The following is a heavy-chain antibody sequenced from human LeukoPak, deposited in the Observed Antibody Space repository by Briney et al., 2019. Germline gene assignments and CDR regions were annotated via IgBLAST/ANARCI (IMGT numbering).Heavy chain of an antibody. V-gene: IGHV3-23*01. D-gene: IGHD3-10*01. Sequence: GGSLRLSCAASGFSFTTAWMSWVRQGPLKGLEWVSAIGGSGGSTDYADSVKGRFIISRDNSKNAVYLQMNSLRAEDSAVYYCAKHRMARRVIMDYYFDDWGQGTLVTVSS. J-gene: IGHJ4*02. CDR2: IGGSGGST. CDR3: AKHRMARRVIMDYYFDD. CDR1: GFSFTTAW.